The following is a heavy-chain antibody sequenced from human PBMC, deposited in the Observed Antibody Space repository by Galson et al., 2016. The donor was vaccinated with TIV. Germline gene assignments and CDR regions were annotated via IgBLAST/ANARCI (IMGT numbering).Heavy chain of an antibody. CDR3: ARGNPGNPNF. V-gene: IGHV3-74*01. Sequence: SLGLSCAASGFTFSNYWMHWVRQSPGEGLIYVSRINTDGDASDYADSVKGRFTISRDNVKNIVFLQMTALRVEDTAVYYCARGNPGNPNFWGQGTLVTVSS. D-gene: IGHD4-23*01. CDR2: INTDGDAS. CDR1: GFTFSNYW. J-gene: IGHJ4*02.